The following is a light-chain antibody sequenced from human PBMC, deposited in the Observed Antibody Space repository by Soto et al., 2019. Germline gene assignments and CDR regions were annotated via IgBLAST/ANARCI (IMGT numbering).Light chain of an antibody. CDR3: QERTGWPPWT. CDR2: DAS. CDR1: QSVSLS. J-gene: IGKJ1*01. Sequence: EIVLTQSPATLSSSPGGRATLSCRASQSVSLSLAWYQQKPGQAPRLLIYDASKRASGFPARFSGSGSGTDFTLTISSLEPEDFAVYYCQERTGWPPWTCGQGTKVDIK. V-gene: IGKV3-11*01.